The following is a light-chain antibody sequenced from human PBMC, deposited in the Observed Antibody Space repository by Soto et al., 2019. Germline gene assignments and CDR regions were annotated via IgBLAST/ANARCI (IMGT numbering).Light chain of an antibody. CDR2: DVS. Sequence: EIVLTQSPATLSLSPWERATLTCRASQSLSKSLAWYQQKPGQAPKLLIDDVSIRATGVPARFSATGSETDVTLTISGLQSEDSAVYFCQQYNNWPFSFGQGTRLEIK. J-gene: IGKJ5*01. CDR3: QQYNNWPFS. CDR1: QSLSKS. V-gene: IGKV3-11*01.